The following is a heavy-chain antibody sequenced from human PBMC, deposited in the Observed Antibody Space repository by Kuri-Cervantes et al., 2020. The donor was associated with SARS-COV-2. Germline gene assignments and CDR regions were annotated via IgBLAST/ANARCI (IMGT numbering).Heavy chain of an antibody. Sequence: LSLTCAASGFTFSSYNMNWVRQAPGKGLEWVSSISSSRNYIYYADSVRGRFTISRDNAKNSLYLQMNSLRAEDTAVYYCARDRINDFDIWGQGAMVTVSS. CDR3: ARDRINDFDI. CDR1: GFTFSSYN. V-gene: IGHV3-21*01. CDR2: ISSSRNYI. J-gene: IGHJ3*02. D-gene: IGHD2-15*01.